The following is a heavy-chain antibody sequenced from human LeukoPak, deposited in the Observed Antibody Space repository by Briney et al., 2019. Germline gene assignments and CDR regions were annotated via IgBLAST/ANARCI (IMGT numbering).Heavy chain of an antibody. V-gene: IGHV4-39*01. Sequence: PSKTLSLTCTVSGGSISSGDYYWSWIRQPPGKRLEWIGSIFYSGSTSSNPSLNSRVTISVDTSTNQFSLNVYSVTAADTAMYYCARLPYWTIIEGPDYWGQGILVTVSS. J-gene: IGHJ4*02. CDR2: IFYSGST. CDR1: GGSISSGDYY. CDR3: ARLPYWTIIEGPDY. D-gene: IGHD5-12*01.